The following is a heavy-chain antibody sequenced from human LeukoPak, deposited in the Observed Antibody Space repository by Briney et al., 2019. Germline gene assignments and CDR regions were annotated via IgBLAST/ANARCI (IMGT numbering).Heavy chain of an antibody. D-gene: IGHD2-2*01. CDR3: AKGTYIVVVPAVSWDY. J-gene: IGHJ4*02. V-gene: IGHV3-23*01. Sequence: GGSLRLSCAASGFTFSSYAMSWVRQAPGKGLEWVSGISGSGGSTYYADSVEGRFTISRDNSKNTVYLGMNGLRAEDTAVYYCAKGTYIVVVPAVSWDYWGQGTLVAVSS. CDR2: ISGSGGST. CDR1: GFTFSSYA.